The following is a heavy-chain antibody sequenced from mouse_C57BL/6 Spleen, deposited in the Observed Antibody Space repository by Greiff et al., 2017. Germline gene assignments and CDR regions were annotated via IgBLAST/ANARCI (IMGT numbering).Heavy chain of an antibody. D-gene: IGHD1-1*01. CDR3: ARGELFLSKDY. CDR1: GYSITSGYY. Sequence: ESGPGLVKPSPSLSLTCSVTGYSITSGYYWNWIRQFPGNKLEWMGYISYDGSNNYNPSLKNRISITRDTSKNPFFLKLNSVTTVDTAPYDCARGELFLSKDYWGQGTSVTVSS. CDR2: ISYDGSN. J-gene: IGHJ4*01. V-gene: IGHV3-6*01.